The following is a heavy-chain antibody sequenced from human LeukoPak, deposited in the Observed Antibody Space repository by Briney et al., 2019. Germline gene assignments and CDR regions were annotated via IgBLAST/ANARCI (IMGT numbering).Heavy chain of an antibody. CDR1: GFTFSSYA. V-gene: IGHV3-23*01. D-gene: IGHD3-16*02. Sequence: PGGSLRLSCAASGFTFSSYAMSWVRQAPGKGLEWVSAISGSGGSTYYADSVKGRFTISRDNSKNTLYLQMNSLRAEDTAVYYCAKERRRDYVWGSYRSHFDYWGQGTLVTVSS. CDR3: AKERRRDYVWGSYRSHFDY. J-gene: IGHJ4*02. CDR2: ISGSGGST.